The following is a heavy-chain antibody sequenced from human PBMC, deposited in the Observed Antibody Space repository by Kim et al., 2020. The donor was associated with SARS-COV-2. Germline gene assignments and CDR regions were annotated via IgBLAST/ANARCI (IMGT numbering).Heavy chain of an antibody. CDR3: ARVCKIGRGDYYYGMDV. CDR1: GGSISSYY. V-gene: IGHV4-59*01. J-gene: IGHJ6*02. Sequence: SETLSLTCTVSGGSISSYYWSWIRQPPGKGLEWIGYIYYSGSTNYNPSLKSRVTISVDTSKNQFSLKLSSVTAADTAVYYCARVCKIGRGDYYYGMDVWGQGTTVTVSS. CDR2: IYYSGST. D-gene: IGHD3-10*01.